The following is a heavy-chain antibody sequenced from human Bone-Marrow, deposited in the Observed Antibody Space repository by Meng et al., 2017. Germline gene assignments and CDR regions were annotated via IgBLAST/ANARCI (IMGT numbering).Heavy chain of an antibody. CDR3: AKDSGRYSSFDY. CDR2: ISGSGDST. J-gene: IGHJ4*02. V-gene: IGHV3-23*01. Sequence: GGSLRLSCAASGFTFTNFAMTWVRQAPGKGLEWVSGISGSGDSTYYADSVKGRFTISRDNSKNTLYLQMNSLRAEDTALYYCAKDSGRYSSFDYWGQGILVTVSS. D-gene: IGHD1-26*01. CDR1: GFTFTNFA.